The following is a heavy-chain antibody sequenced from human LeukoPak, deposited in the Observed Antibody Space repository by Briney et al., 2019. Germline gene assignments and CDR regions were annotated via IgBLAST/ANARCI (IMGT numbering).Heavy chain of an antibody. D-gene: IGHD5-18*01. CDR2: IYDGGGT. CDR3: ARGYGSPM. Sequence: GGSLRLSCAASGFTVGYNYMTWVRQAPGKGLEWVSAIYDGGGTYYADSVKGRCTMSRDNSKSPLYLQMNSLRADDTAVYYCARGYGSPMGGQGILVSVSS. J-gene: IGHJ4*02. CDR1: GFTVGYNY. V-gene: IGHV3-53*01.